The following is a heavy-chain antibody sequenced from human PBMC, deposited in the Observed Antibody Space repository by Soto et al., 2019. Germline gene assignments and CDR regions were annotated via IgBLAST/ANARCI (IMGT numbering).Heavy chain of an antibody. CDR1: GYTFTSYC. CDR2: ISAYNGNI. V-gene: IGHV1-18*01. CDR3: ARTSLSSSSSKY. D-gene: IGHD6-6*01. Sequence: ASVKVSCKASGYTFTSYCITWVRQAPGEGLEWMGWISAYNGNINYAQKLQGRVTMTTDTSTSTAYMELRSLRSDDTAVYYCARTSLSSSSSKYWGQGTLVTVSS. J-gene: IGHJ4*02.